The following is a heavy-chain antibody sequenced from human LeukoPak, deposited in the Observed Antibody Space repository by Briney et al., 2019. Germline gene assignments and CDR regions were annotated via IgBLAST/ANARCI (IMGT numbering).Heavy chain of an antibody. CDR1: GGTFSSYA. Sequence: ASVKVSCKASGGTFSSYAISWVRQAPGQGLEWMGRIIPILGIANYAQKFQGRVTITADKSTSTAYMELSSLRSEDTAVYYCARERDYYDYVWGSYRDLEYWGQGTLVTVSS. J-gene: IGHJ4*02. CDR2: IIPILGIA. CDR3: ARERDYYDYVWGSYRDLEY. D-gene: IGHD3-16*02. V-gene: IGHV1-69*04.